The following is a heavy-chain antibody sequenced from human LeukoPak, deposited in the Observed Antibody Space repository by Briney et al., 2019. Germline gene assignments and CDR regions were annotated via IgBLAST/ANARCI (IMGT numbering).Heavy chain of an antibody. Sequence: GGSLRLSCAASGFTFSSYEMNWVRQAPGKGLEWVSYIIRSGGTIYFADSVKGRFTISRDNVKNSLYLQMNSLRAEDTAVYYCARDRAQDYWGQGTLVTVSS. CDR1: GFTFSSYE. CDR2: IIRSGGTI. J-gene: IGHJ4*02. V-gene: IGHV3-48*03. CDR3: ARDRAQDY. D-gene: IGHD3-10*01.